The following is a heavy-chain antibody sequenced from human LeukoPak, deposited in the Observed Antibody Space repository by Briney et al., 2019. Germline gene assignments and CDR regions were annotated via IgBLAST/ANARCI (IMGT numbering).Heavy chain of an antibody. CDR2: INPDSGFT. Sequence: GASVKVSCKTSGYTFTDDYMQWVPQAPGQGLEWMGWINPDSGFTNYAQKFQGRMTMTRDASISTAYMELRRLRPDDTAVYYCAPTPEAYTSNWNVWGRGTLVTVSS. J-gene: IGHJ4*02. CDR1: GYTFTDDY. CDR3: APTPEAYTSNWNV. D-gene: IGHD1-1*01. V-gene: IGHV1-2*03.